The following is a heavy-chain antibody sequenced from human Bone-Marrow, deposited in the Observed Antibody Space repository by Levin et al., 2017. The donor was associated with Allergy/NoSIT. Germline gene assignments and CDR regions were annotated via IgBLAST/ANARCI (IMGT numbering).Heavy chain of an antibody. Sequence: PGGSLRLSCTASGFTFGDYPVNWVRQAPGKGLEWVGFVRSIGYGGTTEYAASVKGRFTISRDDSKSIAYLQMNSLKIEDTAIYYCTRQKYSAFWSGYSYWGQGILVTVSS. D-gene: IGHD3-3*01. CDR2: VRSIGYGGTT. CDR3: TRQKYSAFWSGYSY. J-gene: IGHJ4*02. CDR1: GFTFGDYP. V-gene: IGHV3-49*04.